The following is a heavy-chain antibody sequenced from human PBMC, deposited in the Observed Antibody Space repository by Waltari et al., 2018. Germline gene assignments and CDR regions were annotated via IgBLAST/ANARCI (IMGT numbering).Heavy chain of an antibody. V-gene: IGHV1-18*04. CDR2: SSEYKGDR. D-gene: IGHD2-2*01. CDR1: GYTFRNYG. CDR3: ASVHDCSSLSCYYYYYYGMDV. J-gene: IGHJ6*02. Sequence: QALLVQSGVEVKKPGASVKVSCKASGYTFRNYGIGWVRQAPGQGLEWMGWSSEYKGDRKYAKEVQGRVTMTTDTSTSTAYMELRSLTSDDTAVYYCASVHDCSSLSCYYYYYYGMDVWGQGTTVTVSS.